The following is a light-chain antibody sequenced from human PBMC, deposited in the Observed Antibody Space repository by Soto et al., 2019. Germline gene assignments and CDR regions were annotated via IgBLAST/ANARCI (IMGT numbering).Light chain of an antibody. CDR3: QQYNSYSLT. V-gene: IGKV1-5*03. Sequence: DIQMSQSPSAVSGSVGDRVTITCRASQTISSWLAWYQQKPGKAPKLLIYKASTLKSGVPSRFSGSGSGTEFTLTISSLQPDDFATYYCQQYNSYSLTFGQGTKVDNK. CDR1: QTISSW. J-gene: IGKJ1*01. CDR2: KAS.